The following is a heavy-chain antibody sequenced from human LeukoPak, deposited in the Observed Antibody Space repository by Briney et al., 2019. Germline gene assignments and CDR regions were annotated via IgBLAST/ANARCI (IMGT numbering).Heavy chain of an antibody. D-gene: IGHD1-26*01. CDR3: ARDPEGAVTYYYGMDV. CDR1: GFTFSSYA. CDR2: ISYDGSNK. V-gene: IGHV3-30*04. Sequence: GGSLRLSCAASGFTFSSYAMHWVRQAPGKGLEWVAVISYDGSNKYYADSVKGRFTISRDNSKNTLYLQMNSLRAEDTAVYYCARDPEGAVTYYYGMDVWGQGTTVTVSS. J-gene: IGHJ6*02.